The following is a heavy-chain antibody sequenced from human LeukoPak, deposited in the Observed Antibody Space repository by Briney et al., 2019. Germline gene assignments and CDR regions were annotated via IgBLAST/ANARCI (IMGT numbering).Heavy chain of an antibody. Sequence: PGGSLRLSCAVSGFTFSSFEMNWVRLAPGKGLEWVSYISSSGSTKYYADSEKGRFTISRDSAKNSLYLQMNSLRAEDTAVYYCARALRAVRGYYFDYWGQGTLVTVSS. D-gene: IGHD3-10*01. CDR3: ARALRAVRGYYFDY. CDR1: GFTFSSFE. V-gene: IGHV3-48*03. CDR2: ISSSGSTK. J-gene: IGHJ4*02.